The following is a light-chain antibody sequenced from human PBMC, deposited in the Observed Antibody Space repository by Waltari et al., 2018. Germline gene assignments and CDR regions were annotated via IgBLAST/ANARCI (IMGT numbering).Light chain of an antibody. CDR2: KVF. Sequence: DVVMTQSPLSLPVTLGQPATISCRSSQSLVHSDGKTYLNWFQQRPGQSPRRLIYKVFNRDSGVPERFSGSGSGTYFTLTISRVEAEDVGTYYCMQATQWPLTFGQGTKVEIK. CDR3: MQATQWPLT. J-gene: IGKJ1*01. V-gene: IGKV2-30*02. CDR1: QSLVHSDGKTY.